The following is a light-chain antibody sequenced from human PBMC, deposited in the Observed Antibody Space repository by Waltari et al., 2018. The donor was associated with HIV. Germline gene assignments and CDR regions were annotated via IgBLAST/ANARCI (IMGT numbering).Light chain of an antibody. V-gene: IGLV2-23*01. CDR1: SSAVGSYTL. J-gene: IGLJ2*01. CDR2: EGS. Sequence: QSALTQPASVSGSPGKSITISCTGTSSAVGSYTLVPWYQQHPGKAPRLMIYEGSKRPSGVSNRFSGSKSGNTASLTISGLQAEDEADYYCWSYAGSSTSVFGGGTKLTVL. CDR3: WSYAGSSTSV.